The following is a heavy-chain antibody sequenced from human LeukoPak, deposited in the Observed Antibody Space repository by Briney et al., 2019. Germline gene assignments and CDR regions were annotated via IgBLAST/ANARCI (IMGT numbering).Heavy chain of an antibody. CDR3: ARDGCSGGSCYPYFDY. CDR1: GGSISSGDYY. CDR2: IYTSGST. V-gene: IGHV4-61*02. J-gene: IGHJ4*02. Sequence: SQTLSLTCTVSGGSISSGDYYWSWIRQPPGKGLEWIGRIYTSGSTNYNPSLKSRVTISVDTSKNQFSLKLSSVTAADTAVYYCARDGCSGGSCYPYFDYWGQGTLVTVSS. D-gene: IGHD2-15*01.